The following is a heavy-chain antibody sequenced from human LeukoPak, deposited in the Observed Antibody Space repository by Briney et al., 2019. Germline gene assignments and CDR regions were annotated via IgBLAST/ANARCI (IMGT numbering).Heavy chain of an antibody. CDR2: IRGDSRYT. CDR1: GFTFSSYA. V-gene: IGHV3-21*01. D-gene: IGHD2-15*01. CDR3: ARGQYCSGGSCYHDS. J-gene: IGHJ4*02. Sequence: PGGSLRLSCAASGFTFSSYAMTWVRQGPGKGLEWVSSIRGDSRYTYYADSVKGRFIISRDNVKNSLYLQMDSLRDEDTAVYYCARGQYCSGGSCYHDSWGQGTLVTVSS.